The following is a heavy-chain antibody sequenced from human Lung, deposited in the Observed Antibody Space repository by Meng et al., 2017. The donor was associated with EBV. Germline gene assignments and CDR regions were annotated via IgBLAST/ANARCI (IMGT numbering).Heavy chain of an antibody. CDR2: INTNTGNP. D-gene: IGHD2-15*01. J-gene: IGHJ4*02. Sequence: QGLMVQAGFELKKPGASGKVSCKASGYTFTSYAMNWVRQAPGQGLEWMGWINTNTGNPTYARGFTGRFVFSLDTSVSTAYLQISSLKAADTAVYYCARLYCSGGSCYTIDYWGQGTLVTVSS. CDR3: ARLYCSGGSCYTIDY. V-gene: IGHV7-4-1*02. CDR1: GYTFTSYA.